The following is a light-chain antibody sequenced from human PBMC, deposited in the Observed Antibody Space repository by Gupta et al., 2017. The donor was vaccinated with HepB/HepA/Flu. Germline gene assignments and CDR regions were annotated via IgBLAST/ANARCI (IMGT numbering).Light chain of an antibody. CDR2: AAS. CDR3: QQSRSMPFT. J-gene: IGKJ3*01. CDR1: QRISTY. Sequence: MTQTPSSLSASLGDRVTITCRASQRISTYLNWYQYKPGTVPKLLIFAASILQDGVPSRFSGSGSGTVFTLAISSLQPDDVATYFCQQSRSMPFTFGPGTTV. V-gene: IGKV1-39*01.